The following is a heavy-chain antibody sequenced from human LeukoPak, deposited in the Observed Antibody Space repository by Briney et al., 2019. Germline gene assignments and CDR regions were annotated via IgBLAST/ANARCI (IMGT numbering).Heavy chain of an antibody. CDR3: ARRRRTTTSYNWFDP. J-gene: IGHJ5*02. CDR2: IYYSGST. Sequence: SETLSLTCTVSGGSISSSSYYWGWIRQPPGKGLEWIGSIYYSGSTYYNPSLKSRVTISVDTSKNQFSLKLSSVTAADTAVYYCARRRRTTTSYNWFDPWGQGTLVTVSS. CDR1: GGSISSSSYY. V-gene: IGHV4-39*01. D-gene: IGHD4-17*01.